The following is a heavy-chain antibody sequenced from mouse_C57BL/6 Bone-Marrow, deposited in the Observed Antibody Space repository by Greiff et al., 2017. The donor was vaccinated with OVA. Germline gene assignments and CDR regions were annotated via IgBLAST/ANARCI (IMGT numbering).Heavy chain of an antibody. CDR3: ARHEVWDYDWFAY. CDR1: GFTFSSYG. J-gene: IGHJ3*01. D-gene: IGHD2-4*01. CDR2: ISSGGSYT. Sequence: EVKVVESGGDLVKPGGSLKLSCAASGFTFSSYGMSWVRQTPDKRLEWVATISSGGSYTYYPDSVKGRFTISRDNAKNTLYLQMSSLKSEDTAMYYCARHEVWDYDWFAYWGQGTLVTVSA. V-gene: IGHV5-6*01.